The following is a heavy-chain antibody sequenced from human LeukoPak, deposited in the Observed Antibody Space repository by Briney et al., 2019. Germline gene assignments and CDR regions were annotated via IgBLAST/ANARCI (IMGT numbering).Heavy chain of an antibody. CDR2: INHSGST. V-gene: IGHV4-34*01. Sequence: SETLSLTCAVYGGSFSGYYWSWIRQPPGKGLEWIGEINHSGSTNYNPSLKSRATISVDTSKNQFSLKLSSVTAADTAVYYCARGLGYGDYDNWFDPWGQGTLVTVSS. J-gene: IGHJ5*02. CDR3: ARGLGYGDYDNWFDP. CDR1: GGSFSGYY. D-gene: IGHD4-17*01.